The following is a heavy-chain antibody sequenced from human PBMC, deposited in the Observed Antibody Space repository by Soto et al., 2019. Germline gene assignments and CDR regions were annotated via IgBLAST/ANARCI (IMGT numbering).Heavy chain of an antibody. J-gene: IGHJ4*02. Sequence: PSETLCLTCAVSGGSIRSNNWWSWVRQPPGKGLEWIGEIFHSGSTNYNPSLKTRVTISVDKSKNQFSLKLSSVTAADTAVYYCARVYSGSYSDSWGQGTLVTVS. D-gene: IGHD1-26*01. CDR1: GGSIRSNNW. CDR3: ARVYSGSYSDS. CDR2: IFHSGST. V-gene: IGHV4-4*02.